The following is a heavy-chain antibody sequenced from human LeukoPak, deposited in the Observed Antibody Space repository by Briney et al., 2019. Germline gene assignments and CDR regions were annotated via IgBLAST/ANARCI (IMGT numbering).Heavy chain of an antibody. D-gene: IGHD3-3*01. J-gene: IGHJ4*02. CDR3: ARDRWYYDFWSGYPNFDY. CDR1: GLTFSSYW. Sequence: GGSLRLSCAASGLTFSSYWMSWVRQAPGKGLEWVANIKQDGGEKYYVDSVKGRFTISRDNAKNSLYLQMNSLRAEDTAVYYCARDRWYYDFWSGYPNFDYWGQGTLVTVSS. CDR2: IKQDGGEK. V-gene: IGHV3-7*01.